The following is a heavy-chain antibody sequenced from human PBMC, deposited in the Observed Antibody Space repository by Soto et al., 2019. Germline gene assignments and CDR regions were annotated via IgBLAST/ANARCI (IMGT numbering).Heavy chain of an antibody. D-gene: IGHD6-19*01. CDR2: IYWDDDK. Sequence: QITLKESGPTLVKPTQTLTLTCTFSGFSLSTSGVGVGWIRQPPGKAPEWLALIYWDDDKRYSPSLKSRLTITKDTSKNQVVLTMTNMDPVDTATYYCAHRLEIAVAGTLDYWGQGTLVTVSS. CDR3: AHRLEIAVAGTLDY. V-gene: IGHV2-5*02. J-gene: IGHJ4*02. CDR1: GFSLSTSGVG.